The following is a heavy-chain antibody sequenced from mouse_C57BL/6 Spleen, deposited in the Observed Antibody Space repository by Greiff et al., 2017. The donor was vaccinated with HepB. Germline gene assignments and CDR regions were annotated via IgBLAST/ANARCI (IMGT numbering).Heavy chain of an antibody. CDR3: ARGFITTVVATEGYFDY. V-gene: IGHV1-42*01. Sequence: VQLQQSGPELVKPGASVKISCKASGYSFTGYYMNWVKQSPEKSLEWIGEINPSTGGTTYNQKFKAKATLTVDKSSSTAYMQLKSLTSEDSAVYYCARGFITTVVATEGYFDYWGQGTTLTVSS. CDR1: GYSFTGYY. CDR2: INPSTGGT. J-gene: IGHJ2*01. D-gene: IGHD1-1*01.